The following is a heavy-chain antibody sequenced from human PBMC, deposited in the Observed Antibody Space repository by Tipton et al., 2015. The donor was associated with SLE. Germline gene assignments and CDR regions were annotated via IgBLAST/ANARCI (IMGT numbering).Heavy chain of an antibody. D-gene: IGHD2-15*01. Sequence: SLRLSCAVSDGSIISSNWWSWVRQPPGKGLEWIGEIYHSGSTTYNPSLKRRVSISVDKSKNQFSLILTSVTAADTAVYYCARGSSLLGFCSGGSCYPLDYWGQGTLVTVSS. CDR3: ARGSSLLGFCSGGSCYPLDY. J-gene: IGHJ4*02. V-gene: IGHV4-4*02. CDR2: IYHSGST. CDR1: DGSIISSNW.